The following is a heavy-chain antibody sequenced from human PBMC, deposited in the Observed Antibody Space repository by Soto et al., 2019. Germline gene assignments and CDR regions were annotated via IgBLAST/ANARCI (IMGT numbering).Heavy chain of an antibody. Sequence: EVQLVESGGGLVKPGGSLRLSCAAFGFTFSSYTMNWVRQAPGKGLEWVSAISSSSSYIYYADSVKGRFTISRDNAKTSLYLQMKSLGAEDTAVYYCARDRGGDLKAFDIWGQGTMVTVPS. CDR3: ARDRGGDLKAFDI. CDR1: GFTFSSYT. J-gene: IGHJ3*02. D-gene: IGHD3-16*01. CDR2: ISSSSSYI. V-gene: IGHV3-21*01.